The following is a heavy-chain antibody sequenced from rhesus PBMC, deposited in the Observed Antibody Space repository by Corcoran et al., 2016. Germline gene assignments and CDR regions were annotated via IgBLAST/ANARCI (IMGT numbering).Heavy chain of an antibody. J-gene: IGHJ6*01. CDR2: IGGRSGRT. CDR3: ARDRTGYGLDS. Sequence: QVQLEESGPGRVKPSETLCLTCAASGGSISGYYGNWFRHPPGKGLEWIGYIGGRSGRTDYNPSLKSRVTISTDTSKNQLSLRLSSVTAADTAVYYCARDRTGYGLDSWGQGVVVTVSS. V-gene: IGHV4S5*01. CDR1: GGSISGYY.